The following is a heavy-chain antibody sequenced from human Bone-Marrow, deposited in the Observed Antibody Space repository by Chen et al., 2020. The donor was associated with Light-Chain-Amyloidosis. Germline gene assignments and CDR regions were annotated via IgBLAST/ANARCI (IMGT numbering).Heavy chain of an antibody. Sequence: EVQLVESGGGLIQPGGSLRLSCAASGFTVSSNYMSWVRQARGKGLEWVQVIYSGGSTYYADSVKGRFTISRDNSKNTLYLQMNRLRAEDTAVYYCARDENGGSYYSHWGQGTLVTVSS. J-gene: IGHJ4*02. CDR3: ARDENGGSYYSH. D-gene: IGHD1-26*01. V-gene: IGHV3-53*01. CDR1: GFTVSSNY. CDR2: IYSGGST.